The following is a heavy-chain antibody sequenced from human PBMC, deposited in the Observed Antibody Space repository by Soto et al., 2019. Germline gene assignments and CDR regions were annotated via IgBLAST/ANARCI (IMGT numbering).Heavy chain of an antibody. CDR1: GGTFSSYA. V-gene: IGHV1-69*13. CDR2: IIPIFGTA. J-gene: IGHJ4*02. Sequence: SVKVSCKASGGTFSSYAISWVRQAPGQGLEWMGGIIPIFGTANYARKFQGRVTITADESTSTAYMELSSLRSEDTAVYYCARGYYDSSGYPLWGQGTLVTVSS. CDR3: ARGYYDSSGYPL. D-gene: IGHD3-22*01.